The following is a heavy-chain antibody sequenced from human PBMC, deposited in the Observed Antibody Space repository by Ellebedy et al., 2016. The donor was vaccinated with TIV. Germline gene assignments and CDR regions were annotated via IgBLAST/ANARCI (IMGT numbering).Heavy chain of an antibody. Sequence: PGGSLRLSCAASGFTFSSYGMHWVRQAPGKGLEWVAFIRYDGSNKYYADSVKGRFTISRDNSRNKNTLYLQMNSLRAEDTAVYYCAKVSCSSTSCSTDYWGQGTLVTVSS. V-gene: IGHV3-30*02. CDR2: IRYDGSNK. J-gene: IGHJ4*02. CDR3: AKVSCSSTSCSTDY. CDR1: GFTFSSYG. D-gene: IGHD2-2*01.